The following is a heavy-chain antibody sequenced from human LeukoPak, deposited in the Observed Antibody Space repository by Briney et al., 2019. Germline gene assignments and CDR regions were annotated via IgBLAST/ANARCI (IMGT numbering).Heavy chain of an antibody. D-gene: IGHD1-26*01. Sequence: PGRSLRLSCAASGFSFSSYGMRWVRQAPGKGLEWLTVISYDGNTIYYADSVKGRFTISRDNSKNTLYLQMNSLRIEDTAVYYCAKDLSVVGAHDSFDVWGQGTMVTVSS. J-gene: IGHJ3*01. V-gene: IGHV3-30*18. CDR2: ISYDGNTI. CDR1: GFSFSSYG. CDR3: AKDLSVVGAHDSFDV.